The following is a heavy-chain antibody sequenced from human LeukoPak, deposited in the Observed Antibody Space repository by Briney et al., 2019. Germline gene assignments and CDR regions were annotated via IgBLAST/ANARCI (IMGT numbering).Heavy chain of an antibody. V-gene: IGHV3-7*01. CDR2: IKEDGSEK. CDR3: ARAVPMARGVNYYDY. J-gene: IGHJ4*02. D-gene: IGHD3-10*01. Sequence: GGSLRLSCAASGFTFSNYWMGWVRQPPGKGLQWVANIKEDGSEKYYVDSVKGRFTISRENARNSLYLQMNSLRAGDTAVYYCARAVPMARGVNYYDYWGQGTLVTVSS. CDR1: GFTFSNYW.